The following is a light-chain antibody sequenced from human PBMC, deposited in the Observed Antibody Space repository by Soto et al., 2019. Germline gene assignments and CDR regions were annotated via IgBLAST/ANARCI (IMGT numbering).Light chain of an antibody. CDR1: SSNIGAGYD. V-gene: IGLV1-40*01. CDR3: LAYDSSLTLRV. CDR2: ANS. J-gene: IGLJ1*01. Sequence: QSVLTQPPSVSGAPGQRVTISCTGSSSNIGAGYDVHWYQQLPGTAPKLRIYANSNRPSSVPDRFSGSKYRTSASLAITGMQVDYEADYYCLAYDSSLTLRVFGTGTKLTVL.